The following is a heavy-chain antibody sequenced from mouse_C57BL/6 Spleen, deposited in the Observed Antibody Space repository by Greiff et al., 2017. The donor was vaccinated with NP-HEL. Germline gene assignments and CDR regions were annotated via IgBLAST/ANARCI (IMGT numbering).Heavy chain of an antibody. J-gene: IGHJ1*03. CDR2: IYPGNSDT. CDR1: GYTFTSYW. Sequence: EVQLQQSGTVLARPGASVKMSCKTSGYTFTSYWMHWVKQRPGQGLEWIGAIYPGNSDTSYNQKFKGKAKLTAVTSASTAYMELSSLTNEDSAVYYCTSALSYYYGSSLDGWGTGTTVTVAS. V-gene: IGHV1-5*01. CDR3: TSALSYYYGSSLDG. D-gene: IGHD1-1*01.